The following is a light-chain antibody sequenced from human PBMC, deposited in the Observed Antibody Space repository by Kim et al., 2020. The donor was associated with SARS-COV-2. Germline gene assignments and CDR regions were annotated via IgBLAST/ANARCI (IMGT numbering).Light chain of an antibody. CDR2: YDS. CDR1: NIGSKS. V-gene: IGLV3-21*01. Sequence: SYELTQPPSVSVAPGKTAGITCGGDNIGSKSVHWYLQKPGQALVVVIYYDSDRPSGIPERFSGPNSGNTATLTITRAEDGDEADYYCQVWGSSSDHWVFG. J-gene: IGLJ3*02. CDR3: QVWGSSSDHWV.